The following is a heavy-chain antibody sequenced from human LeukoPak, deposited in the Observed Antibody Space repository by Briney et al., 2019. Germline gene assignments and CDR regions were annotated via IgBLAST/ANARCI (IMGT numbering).Heavy chain of an antibody. V-gene: IGHV4-34*01. CDR2: INHSGST. J-gene: IGHJ4*02. D-gene: IGHD2/OR15-2a*01. CDR1: GGSFSGYY. CDR3: ARLGGYYVNY. Sequence: SETLSLTCAVYGGSFSGYYWSWIRQPPGKGLEWIGEINHSGSTNYNPSLKSRVTISVDTSKNQFSLKLSSVTAADTAVYYCARLGGYYVNYWGQGTLVTVSS.